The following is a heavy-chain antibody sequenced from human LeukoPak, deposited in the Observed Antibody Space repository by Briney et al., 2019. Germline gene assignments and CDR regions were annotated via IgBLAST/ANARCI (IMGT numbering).Heavy chain of an antibody. J-gene: IGHJ3*02. CDR1: GGSISSGGYY. Sequence: PSETLSLTCTVSGGSISSGGYYWSWIRQPPGKGLEWIGYIYHSGSTYYNPSLKSRVTISVDRSKNQFSLKLSSVTAADTAVYYCASLVGATNAFDIWGQGTLVTVSS. V-gene: IGHV4-30-2*01. CDR2: IYHSGST. D-gene: IGHD1-26*01. CDR3: ASLVGATNAFDI.